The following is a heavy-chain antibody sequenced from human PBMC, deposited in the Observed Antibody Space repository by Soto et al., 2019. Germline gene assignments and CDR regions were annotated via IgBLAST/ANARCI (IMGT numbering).Heavy chain of an antibody. V-gene: IGHV3-33*01. Sequence: GGSLRLSCAASGFTFSSYGMHWVRQAPGKGLEWVAVIWYDGSNKYYADSVKGRFTISRDNSKNTLYLQMNSLRAEDTAMYYCARQSVLVPGKRYYYYGMDVWGQGTTVTVSS. CDR1: GFTFSSYG. J-gene: IGHJ6*02. D-gene: IGHD2-2*01. CDR2: IWYDGSNK. CDR3: ARQSVLVPGKRYYYYGMDV.